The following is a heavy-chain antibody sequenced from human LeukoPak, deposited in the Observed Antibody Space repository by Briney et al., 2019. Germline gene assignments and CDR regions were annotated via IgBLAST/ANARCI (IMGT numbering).Heavy chain of an antibody. Sequence: GGSLRLSCAASGFTFSNYALNWVRQAPGKGLEWVSIISDSGDITDYADSVKGRFTISRDNSKNMLYLQMNSLRAEDTAVYFCTKKITMVRGINYGMEVWGQGNKVHVSS. V-gene: IGHV3-23*01. J-gene: IGHJ6*02. CDR1: GFTFSNYA. CDR3: TKKITMVRGINYGMEV. D-gene: IGHD3-10*01. CDR2: ISDSGDIT.